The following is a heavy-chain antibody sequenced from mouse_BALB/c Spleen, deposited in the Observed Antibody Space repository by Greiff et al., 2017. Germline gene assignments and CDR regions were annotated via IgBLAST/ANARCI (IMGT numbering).Heavy chain of an antibody. CDR3: TRGGKGGLDYAMDY. CDR2: INPSNGGT. V-gene: IGHV1S81*02. CDR1: GYTFTSYY. D-gene: IGHD1-3*01. Sequence: VQLQQSGAELVKPGASVKLSCKASGYTFTSYYMYWVKQRPGQGLEWIGEINPSNGGTNFNEKFKSKATLTVDKSSSTAYMQLSSLTSEDSAVYYCTRGGKGGLDYAMDYWGQGTSVTVSS. J-gene: IGHJ4*01.